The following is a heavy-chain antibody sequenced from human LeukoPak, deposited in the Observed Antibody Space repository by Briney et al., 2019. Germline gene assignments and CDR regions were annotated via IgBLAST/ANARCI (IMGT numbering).Heavy chain of an antibody. CDR3: ARKGTSGWVGFEI. CDR2: ITTHNGNT. J-gene: IGHJ3*02. CDR1: GYTFTGYY. Sequence: GASVKVSCKASGYTFTGYYIHWVRQAPGQGLEWMGWITTHNGNTRYAQKVQGRVTMTTDTSTSIAYMELRSLTSDDTAVYYCARKGTSGWVGFEIWGQGTMVTVSS. D-gene: IGHD6-19*01. V-gene: IGHV1-18*04.